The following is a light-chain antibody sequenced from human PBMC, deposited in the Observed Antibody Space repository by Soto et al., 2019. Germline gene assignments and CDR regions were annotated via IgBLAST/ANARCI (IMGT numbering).Light chain of an antibody. CDR1: QSVSGY. CDR2: GAS. J-gene: IGKJ1*01. Sequence: EIVLTQSPGSLSLSPGERATLSCRASQSVSGYLAWYQQKPGQAPRLLIYGASSRATGFPDRFGGSGSGTDFSLTISRLEPEDSAVYYCQQYSSPPRTFGQGTKVEI. CDR3: QQYSSPPRT. V-gene: IGKV3-20*01.